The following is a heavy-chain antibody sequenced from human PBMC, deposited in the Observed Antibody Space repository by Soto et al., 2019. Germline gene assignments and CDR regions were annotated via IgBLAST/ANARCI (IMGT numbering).Heavy chain of an antibody. D-gene: IGHD4-17*01. CDR1: GYTFTSYW. V-gene: IGHV5-51*01. Sequence: EVQLVQSGAEVKKPGESLKISCKGSGYTFTSYWIAWVRQMPGKGLEWMGIIYPGDSDTRYSPSFQGQITISADKSISTAYLQWSSLKASDTAMYFCSRQGSQTVKFYFYGLDVWGQGTTVTVSS. J-gene: IGHJ6*02. CDR2: IYPGDSDT. CDR3: SRQGSQTVKFYFYGLDV.